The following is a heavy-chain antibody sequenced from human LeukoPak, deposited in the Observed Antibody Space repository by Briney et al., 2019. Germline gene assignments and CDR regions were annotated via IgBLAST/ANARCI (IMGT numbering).Heavy chain of an antibody. Sequence: HGGSLRLSCAASGFTFSSYAMNWVRQAPGKGLEWVSTFSGSGDTTYYADSVKGRFAISTDNSKNTLYLQMDSLRAEDTAVYYCAKSYSSGWFGLYFDSWGQGTLVTVSS. CDR3: AKSYSSGWFGLYFDS. D-gene: IGHD6-19*01. V-gene: IGHV3-23*01. CDR1: GFTFSSYA. J-gene: IGHJ4*02. CDR2: FSGSGDTT.